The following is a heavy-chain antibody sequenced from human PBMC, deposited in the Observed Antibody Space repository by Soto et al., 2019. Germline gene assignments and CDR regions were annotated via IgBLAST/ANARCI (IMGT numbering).Heavy chain of an antibody. D-gene: IGHD5-18*01. J-gene: IGHJ1*01. V-gene: IGHV1-3*01. Sequence: QVQLVQSGAEVKKPGASVKVSCKGSGYTFTTYAMHWVRQAPGQSLEWMGWVSADNENTKYSQKFQGRVTITRDTSASTAYMELSSLRFEDTAVYYCARGDAIKYTYWGQGTLVTVSS. CDR3: ARGDAIKYTY. CDR2: VSADNENT. CDR1: GYTFTTYA.